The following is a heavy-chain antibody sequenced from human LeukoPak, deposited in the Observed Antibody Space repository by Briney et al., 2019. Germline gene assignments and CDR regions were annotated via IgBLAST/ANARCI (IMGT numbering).Heavy chain of an antibody. V-gene: IGHV4-39*07. CDR1: GGSISSSSYF. D-gene: IGHD3-3*01. CDR2: IYHSGST. Sequence: SETLSLTCSVSGGSISSSSYFWGWIRQPPGKGLEWIGEIYHSGSTNYNPSLKSRVTISVDKSKNQFSLKLSSVTAADTAVYYCARVGYDFWSGYSAHYYYYYMDVWGKGTTVTVSS. J-gene: IGHJ6*03. CDR3: ARVGYDFWSGYSAHYYYYYMDV.